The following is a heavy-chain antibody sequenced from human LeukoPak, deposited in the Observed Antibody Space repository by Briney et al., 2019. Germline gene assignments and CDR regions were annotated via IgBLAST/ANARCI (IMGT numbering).Heavy chain of an antibody. J-gene: IGHJ4*02. CDR1: GFTFSTYW. D-gene: IGHD1/OR15-1a*01. V-gene: IGHV3-74*03. CDR3: AKERREQTRDDYFDC. Sequence: GGSLRLSCVASGFTFSTYWMHWVRQAPGKGLLWVSRLSGDGSSTKYADSLKGRFTISRDNSRNTLFLQMNSLRAEDTAIYYCAKERREQTRDDYFDCWGQGTLVTVSS. CDR2: LSGDGSST.